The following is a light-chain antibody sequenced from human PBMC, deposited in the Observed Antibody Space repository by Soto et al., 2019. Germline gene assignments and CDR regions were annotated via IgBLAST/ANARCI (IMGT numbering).Light chain of an antibody. CDR3: QSYASSLGGSV. J-gene: IGLJ3*02. Sequence: QLVLTQPPSVSGAPGQRVTISCTGSSSNIGAGYDVHWYQQLPGTAPKLLIYGNSNRPSGVPDRFSGSKSGTSASLAITGLQAEDEADYYCQSYASSLGGSVFGGGTKVTVL. CDR1: SSNIGAGYD. CDR2: GNS. V-gene: IGLV1-40*01.